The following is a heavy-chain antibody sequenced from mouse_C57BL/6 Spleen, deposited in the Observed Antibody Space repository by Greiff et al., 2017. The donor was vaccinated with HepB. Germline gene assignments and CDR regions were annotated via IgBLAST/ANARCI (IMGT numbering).Heavy chain of an antibody. CDR3: ARSRYYGSSYVGWYFDV. V-gene: IGHV1-81*01. CDR2: IYPRSGNT. J-gene: IGHJ1*03. Sequence: QVKLKESGAELARPGASVKLSCKASGYTFTSYGISWVKQRTGQGLEWIGEIYPRSGNTYYNEKFKGKATLTADKSSSTAYMELRSLTSEDTAVYFCARSRYYGSSYVGWYFDVWGTGTTVTVSS. CDR1: GYTFTSYG. D-gene: IGHD1-1*01.